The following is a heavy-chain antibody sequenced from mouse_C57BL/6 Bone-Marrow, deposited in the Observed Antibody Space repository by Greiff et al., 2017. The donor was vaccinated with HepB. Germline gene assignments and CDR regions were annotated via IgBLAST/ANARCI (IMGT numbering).Heavy chain of an antibody. CDR1: GYTFTGYW. Sequence: QVQLQQSGAELMKPGASVKLSCKATGYTFTGYWIEWVKQRPGHGLEWIGEILPGSGSTNYTEKFKGKATFTADTSSNTAYMQLSSLTTEDSAIYYCARGTDYYFFDYWGQGTTLTVSS. CDR2: ILPGSGST. D-gene: IGHD1-1*01. CDR3: ARGTDYYFFDY. V-gene: IGHV1-9*01. J-gene: IGHJ2*01.